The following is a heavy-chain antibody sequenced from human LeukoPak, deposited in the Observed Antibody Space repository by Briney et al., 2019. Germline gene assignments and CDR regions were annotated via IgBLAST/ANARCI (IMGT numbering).Heavy chain of an antibody. CDR1: GGSISSYY. V-gene: IGHV4-59*12. CDR2: IYYSGST. CDR3: ARGAQTVATIPRPYYYYYMDV. J-gene: IGHJ6*03. D-gene: IGHD5-12*01. Sequence: SETLSLTCTVSGGSISSYYWSWIRQPPGKGLEWIGYIYYSGSTNYNPSPKSRVTISVDTSKSQFSLKLSSVPAADTAVYYCARGAQTVATIPRPYYYYYMDVWGKGTTVTVSS.